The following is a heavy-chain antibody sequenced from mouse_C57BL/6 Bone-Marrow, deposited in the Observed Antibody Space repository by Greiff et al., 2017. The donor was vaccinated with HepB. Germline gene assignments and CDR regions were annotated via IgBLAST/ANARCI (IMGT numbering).Heavy chain of an antibody. CDR3: ARPVDGYYAWFAY. D-gene: IGHD2-3*01. V-gene: IGHV4-1*01. Sequence: EVKLMESGGGLVQPGGSLKLSCAASGIDFSRYWMSWVRRAPGKGLEWIGEINPDSSTINYAPSLKDKFIISRDNAKNTLYLQMSKVRSEDTALYYCARPVDGYYAWFAYWGQGTLVTVSA. J-gene: IGHJ3*01. CDR1: GIDFSRYW. CDR2: INPDSSTI.